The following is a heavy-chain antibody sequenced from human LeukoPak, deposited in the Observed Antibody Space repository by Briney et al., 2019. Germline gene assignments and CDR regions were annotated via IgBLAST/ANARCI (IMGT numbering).Heavy chain of an antibody. Sequence: GRSPRLSCAAAGLTSEDFAMHWVRPAPRKGLEWGSGNSWKSGSIGYADSVKGRFTISRDNAKNSLYLQMNSLRAEDTALYYCAKVKDRYYYDSSGPPLNAFDIWGQGTMVTVSS. CDR3: AKVKDRYYYDSSGPPLNAFDI. D-gene: IGHD3-22*01. V-gene: IGHV3-9*02. J-gene: IGHJ3*02. CDR2: NSWKSGSI. CDR1: GLTSEDFA.